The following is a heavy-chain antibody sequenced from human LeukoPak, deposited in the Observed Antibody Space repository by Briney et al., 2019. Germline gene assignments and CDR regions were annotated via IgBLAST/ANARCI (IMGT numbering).Heavy chain of an antibody. CDR2: INPNSGGT. CDR1: VYTFTGYY. V-gene: IGHV1-2*02. J-gene: IGHJ3*02. Sequence: GASVNVSCKSSVYTFTGYYMHGVRQAPGRGLEGMGWINPNSGGTNYAQKFQGRVTMTRDTSISTAYMELSRLRSDDTAVYHCARGARMDIVVVVATMGAGDAFDIWGQGTMVTVSS. CDR3: ARGARMDIVVVVATMGAGDAFDI. D-gene: IGHD2-15*01.